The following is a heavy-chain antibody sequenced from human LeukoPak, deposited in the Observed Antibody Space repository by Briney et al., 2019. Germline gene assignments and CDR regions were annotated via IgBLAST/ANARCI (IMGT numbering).Heavy chain of an antibody. V-gene: IGHV3-30*02. CDR3: AKDLRLPAATHLDY. Sequence: GGSLRLSCAASGFTFRSYGMHWVRQAPGKGLEWVAFIRYDGSDKYYADSVKGRFIISRDNSKNTVYLQMNSLRVEDTAVYYCAKDLRLPAATHLDYWGQGTLVTVSS. J-gene: IGHJ4*02. CDR2: IRYDGSDK. CDR1: GFTFRSYG. D-gene: IGHD2-2*01.